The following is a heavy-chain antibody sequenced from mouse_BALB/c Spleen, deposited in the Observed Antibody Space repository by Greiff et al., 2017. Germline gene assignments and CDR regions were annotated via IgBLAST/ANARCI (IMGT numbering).Heavy chain of an antibody. Sequence: EVMLVESGGGLVQPGGSLKLSCAASGFTFSSYGMSWVRQTPDKRLELVATINSNGGSTYYPDSVKGRFTISRDNAKNTLYLQMSSLKSEDTAMYYCARDAGNYIYAMDYWGQGTSVTVSS. CDR2: INSNGGST. CDR3: ARDAGNYIYAMDY. V-gene: IGHV5-6-3*01. J-gene: IGHJ4*01. D-gene: IGHD2-1*01. CDR1: GFTFSSYG.